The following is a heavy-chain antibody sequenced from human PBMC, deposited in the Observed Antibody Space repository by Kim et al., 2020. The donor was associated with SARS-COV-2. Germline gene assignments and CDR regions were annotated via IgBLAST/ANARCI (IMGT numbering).Heavy chain of an antibody. Sequence: SETLSLTCTVSGGSIRRSRYYWGWLRQPPGTGLEWIVSIYYSGITYYNPSLKSRVTISVDTSKNQFSLKLSSVTAADTAVYYCASLRRGAVAGIIGTSNNWFDPWGQGTLVTVSS. CDR2: IYYSGIT. J-gene: IGHJ5*02. CDR1: GGSIRRSRYY. D-gene: IGHD6-19*01. CDR3: ASLRRGAVAGIIGTSNNWFDP. V-gene: IGHV4-39*01.